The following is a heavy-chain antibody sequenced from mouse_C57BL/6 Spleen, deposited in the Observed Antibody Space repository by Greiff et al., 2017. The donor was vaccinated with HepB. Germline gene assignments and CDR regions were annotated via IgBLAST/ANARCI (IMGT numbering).Heavy chain of an antibody. Sequence: DVHLVESGGGLVKPGGSLKLSCAASGFTFSSYAMSWVRQTPEKRLEWVATISDGGSYTYYPDNVKGRFTISRDNAKNNLYLQMSHLKSEDTAMYYCARDYDYDGGFAYWGQGTLVTVSA. CDR2: ISDGGSYT. J-gene: IGHJ3*01. V-gene: IGHV5-4*01. D-gene: IGHD2-4*01. CDR3: ARDYDYDGGFAY. CDR1: GFTFSSYA.